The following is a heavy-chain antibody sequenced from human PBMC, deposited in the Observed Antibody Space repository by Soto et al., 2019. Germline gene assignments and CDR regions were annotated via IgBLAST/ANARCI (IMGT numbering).Heavy chain of an antibody. Sequence: QVQLQESGPGLVKPSGTLSLTCAVSGGSISSSNWWSWVRQPPGKGLEWIGEIYPSGSTNCNPSLKSRVTKSVHKAKTQCSLKLRAGAAAYTAVYYCARVVGGYYYGMGVWGQGTTVPGSS. CDR1: GGSISSSNW. J-gene: IGHJ6*02. CDR3: ARVVGGYYYGMGV. D-gene: IGHD2-2*01. CDR2: IYPSGST. V-gene: IGHV4-4*02.